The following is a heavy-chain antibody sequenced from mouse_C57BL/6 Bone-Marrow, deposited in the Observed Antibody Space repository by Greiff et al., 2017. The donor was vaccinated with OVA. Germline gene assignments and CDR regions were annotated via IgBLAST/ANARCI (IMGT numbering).Heavy chain of an antibody. CDR2: ISDGGSYT. V-gene: IGHV5-4*03. D-gene: IGHD1-1*01. Sequence: EVKLMESGGGLVKPGGSLKLSCAASGFTFSSYAMSWVRQTPEKRLEWVATISDGGSYTSYPDNVKGRFTISRDNAKNNLYLQMSHLKSEDTAMYYCARALYYYGSSPDAMDYWGQGTSVTVSS. CDR3: ARALYYYGSSPDAMDY. J-gene: IGHJ4*01. CDR1: GFTFSSYA.